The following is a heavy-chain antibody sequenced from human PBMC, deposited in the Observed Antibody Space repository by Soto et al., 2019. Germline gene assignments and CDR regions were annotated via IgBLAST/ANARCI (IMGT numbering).Heavy chain of an antibody. CDR2: IKQDGSEK. Sequence: GGSLRLSCAASGFTFSSYWMSWVRQAPGKGLEWVANIKQDGSEKYYVDSVKGRFTISRDNAKNSLYLQMNSLRAEDTAVYYCAKDGPDCSGGSCYSEPSAEYFQHWGQGTLVTVSS. V-gene: IGHV3-7*03. CDR1: GFTFSSYW. CDR3: AKDGPDCSGGSCYSEPSAEYFQH. D-gene: IGHD2-15*01. J-gene: IGHJ1*01.